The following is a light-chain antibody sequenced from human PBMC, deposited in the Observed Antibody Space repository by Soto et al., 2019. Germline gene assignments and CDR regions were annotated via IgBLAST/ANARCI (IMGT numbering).Light chain of an antibody. CDR1: QSFXSGY. V-gene: IGKV3-20*01. J-gene: IGKJ1*01. CDR2: CAS. CDR3: QQYGSATET. Sequence: VLTQCPCTLYFAPWESATLSCRASQSFXSGYLAWYQQRPGQAPRLRXACASSRATGSPDRLSGSGSGTDFTLTISRLDPEDFAAYYCQQYGSATETFGQGTKVDIK.